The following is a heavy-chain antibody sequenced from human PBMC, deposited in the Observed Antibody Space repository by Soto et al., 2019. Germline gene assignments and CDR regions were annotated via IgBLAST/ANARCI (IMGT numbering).Heavy chain of an antibody. CDR1: GSTFTSNG. Sequence: SVNVSCKGAGSTFTSNGIGWARQAPGQGLEWMGWISTYNENMDSAPQLQGRLSMTTDTSTTIAYMELTNLKSDDTALYYCAYVGGYSTGDYCLDVWGQGTPVTVSS. D-gene: IGHD5-18*01. CDR2: ISTYNENM. V-gene: IGHV1-18*04. CDR3: AYVGGYSTGDYCLDV. J-gene: IGHJ4*02.